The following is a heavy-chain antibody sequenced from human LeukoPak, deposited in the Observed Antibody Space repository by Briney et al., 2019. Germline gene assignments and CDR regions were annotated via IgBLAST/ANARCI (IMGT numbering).Heavy chain of an antibody. CDR3: ARGLRNDYGDYGPDY. CDR2: IYTDGSST. J-gene: IGHJ4*02. D-gene: IGHD4-17*01. CDR1: GFTFSSYW. V-gene: IGHV3-74*01. Sequence: PGGSLRLSCAASGFTFSSYWMHWVRQAPGKGLVWVARIYTDGSSTSYADSVEGRFTISRDNAENTLYLQMNSLRAEDTAVYYCARGLRNDYGDYGPDYWGQGTLVTVSS.